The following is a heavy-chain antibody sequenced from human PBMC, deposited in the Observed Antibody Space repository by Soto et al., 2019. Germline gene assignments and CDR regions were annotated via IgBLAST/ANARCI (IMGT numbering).Heavy chain of an antibody. CDR2: INAGNGNT. Sequence: GASVKVSCKASGYTFSSYVISWVRQAPGQGLEWMGWINAGNGNTKYSQKFQGRVTITRDTSASTAYMELSSLRSEDTAVYYCARSIVVVTALDYWGQGTLVTVSS. D-gene: IGHD2-21*02. J-gene: IGHJ4*02. CDR3: ARSIVVVTALDY. CDR1: GYTFSSYV. V-gene: IGHV1-3*01.